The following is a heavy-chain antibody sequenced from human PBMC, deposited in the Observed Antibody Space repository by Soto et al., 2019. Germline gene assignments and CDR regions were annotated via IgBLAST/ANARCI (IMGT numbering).Heavy chain of an antibody. V-gene: IGHV1-3*01. Sequence: ASVKVSCKASGYTFTSYAMHWVRQAPGQRLEWMGWINAGNGNTKYSQKFQGRVTITRDTSASTAYMELSSLSHEDTAVYYCARNRPLFTKGMDVWGQGTTVTVSS. J-gene: IGHJ6*02. D-gene: IGHD2-8*01. CDR3: ARNRPLFTKGMDV. CDR1: GYTFTSYA. CDR2: INAGNGNT.